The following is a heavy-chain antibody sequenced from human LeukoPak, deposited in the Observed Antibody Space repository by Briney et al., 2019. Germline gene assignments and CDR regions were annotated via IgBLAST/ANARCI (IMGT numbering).Heavy chain of an antibody. V-gene: IGHV4-39*01. D-gene: IGHD3-16*01. Sequence: PSETLSLTCAVSGGSISSSNYFWGWIRQPPEKGLEWIGSFSYHGNTYYNPSLKSRVTISVDTSKNQFSLKLSSVTAADTAVYYCARAPVGGGATLIPSYYFDYWGQGTLVTVSS. CDR2: FSYHGNT. CDR1: GGSISSSNYF. J-gene: IGHJ4*02. CDR3: ARAPVGGGATLIPSYYFDY.